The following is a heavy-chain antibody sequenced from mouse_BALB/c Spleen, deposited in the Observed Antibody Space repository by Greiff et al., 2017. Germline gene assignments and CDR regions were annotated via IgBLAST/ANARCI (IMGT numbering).Heavy chain of an antibody. D-gene: IGHD1-1*01. CDR1: GFTFSSYA. J-gene: IGHJ2*01. V-gene: IGHV5-9-3*01. CDR3: ARHNYGSSPYYFDY. Sequence: EVKVVESGGGLVKPGGSLKLSCAASGFTFSSYAMSWVRQTPEKRLEWVATISSGGSYTYYPDSVKGRFTISRDNAKNTLYLQMSSLRSEDTAMYYCARHNYGSSPYYFDYWGQGTTLTVSS. CDR2: ISSGGSYT.